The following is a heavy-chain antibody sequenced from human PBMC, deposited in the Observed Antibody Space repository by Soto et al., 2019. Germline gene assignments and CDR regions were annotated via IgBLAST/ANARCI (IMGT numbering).Heavy chain of an antibody. D-gene: IGHD3-16*01. CDR2: MNPNSGNT. J-gene: IGHJ3*02. CDR1: GYTFTRYD. CDR3: ARGSFSSYGGAFDI. V-gene: IGHV1-8*01. Sequence: GASMKVSCKASGYTFTRYDINWVRQATGQGLEWMGWMNPNSGNTGYAQKFQGRVTMTRNTSISTAYMELSSLRSEDTAVYYCARGSFSSYGGAFDIWGQGTMVTVSS.